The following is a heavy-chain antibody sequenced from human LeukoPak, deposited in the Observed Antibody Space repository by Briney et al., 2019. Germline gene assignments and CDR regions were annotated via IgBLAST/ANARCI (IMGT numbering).Heavy chain of an antibody. Sequence: SVKVSCTASGGTFSSYTISWVRQAPGQGLEWMGRIIPILGIANYAQKFQGRVTITADKSTSTAYMELSSLRSEDTAVYYCARVAGKYYDSSGADYWGQGTLVTVSS. J-gene: IGHJ4*02. V-gene: IGHV1-69*02. CDR3: ARVAGKYYDSSGADY. CDR1: GGTFSSYT. CDR2: IIPILGIA. D-gene: IGHD3-22*01.